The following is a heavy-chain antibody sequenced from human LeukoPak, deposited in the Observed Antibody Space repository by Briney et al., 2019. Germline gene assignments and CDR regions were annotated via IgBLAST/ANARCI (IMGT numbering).Heavy chain of an antibody. J-gene: IGHJ5*02. CDR3: ARDRNYYDSSGYYQGWFDP. D-gene: IGHD3-22*01. CDR1: GGSISSSSYY. CDR2: IYYSGST. V-gene: IGHV4-61*01. Sequence: SETLSLTCTVSGGSISSSSYYWGWIRQPPGKGLEWIGYIYYSGSTNYNPSLKSRVTISVDTSKNQFSLKLSSVTAADTAVYYCARDRNYYDSSGYYQGWFDPWGQGTLVTVSS.